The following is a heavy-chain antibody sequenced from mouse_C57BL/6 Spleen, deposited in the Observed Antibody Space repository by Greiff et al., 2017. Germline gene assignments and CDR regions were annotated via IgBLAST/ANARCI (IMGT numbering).Heavy chain of an antibody. CDR1: GYSITSGYY. CDR2: ISYDGSN. J-gene: IGHJ1*03. CDR3: ARAGHWYFDV. Sequence: EVKLEESGPGLVKPSQSLSLTCSVTGYSITSGYYWNWIRQFPGNKLEWMGYISYDGSNNYNPSLKNRISITRDTSKNQFFLKLNSVTTEDTATYYCARAGHWYFDVWGTGTTVTVSS. V-gene: IGHV3-6*01.